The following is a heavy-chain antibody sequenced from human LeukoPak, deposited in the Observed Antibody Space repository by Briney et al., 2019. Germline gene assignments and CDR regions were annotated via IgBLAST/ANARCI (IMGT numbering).Heavy chain of an antibody. D-gene: IGHD3-10*01. CDR3: ARLGYYGSGSLVDYFDY. CDR2: IYYSGSA. J-gene: IGHJ4*02. V-gene: IGHV4-39*01. CDR1: GGSISSSNYY. Sequence: SETLSLTCTVSGGSISSSNYYWGWIRQPPGKGLEWIGSIYYSGSAYYNPSLKSRVTISVDTSKNQFSLKLSSVTAADTAVYYCARLGYYGSGSLVDYFDYWGQGTLVTVSS.